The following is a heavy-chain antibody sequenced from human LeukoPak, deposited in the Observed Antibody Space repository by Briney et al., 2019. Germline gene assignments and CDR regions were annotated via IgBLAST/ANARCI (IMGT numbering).Heavy chain of an antibody. V-gene: IGHV4-30-4*01. CDR1: GGSISSGDHY. J-gene: IGHJ4*02. CDR3: ARLDVERRLDY. CDR2: IHYSGST. D-gene: IGHD1-1*01. Sequence: SQTLSLTCTVSGGSISSGDHYWNWIRQPQGKGLEWIGYIHYSGSTYYNPSLKSRVIISVDTSKNQFSLKLNSVTAADTAVYYCARLDVERRLDYWGQGTLVTVSS.